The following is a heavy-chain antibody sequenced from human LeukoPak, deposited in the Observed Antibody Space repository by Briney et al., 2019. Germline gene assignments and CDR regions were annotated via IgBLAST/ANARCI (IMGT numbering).Heavy chain of an antibody. CDR3: ARAYCSSTSCPINAFDI. CDR2: MNPNSGNT. D-gene: IGHD2-2*01. CDR1: GYTFTSYD. J-gene: IGHJ3*02. Sequence: ASVKVSCKASGYTFTSYDINWVRQATGQGLEWMGWMNPNSGNTGYAQKFQGRVTITRNTSISTAYMELSSLRSEDTAVYYCARAYCSSTSCPINAFDIWGQGTMVTVSS. V-gene: IGHV1-8*03.